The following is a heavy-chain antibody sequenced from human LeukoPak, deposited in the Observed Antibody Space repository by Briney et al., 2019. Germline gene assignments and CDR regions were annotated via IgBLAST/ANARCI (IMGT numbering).Heavy chain of an antibody. CDR2: ISEEKVISDGEYVR. CDR3: ATERPRRIERFDY. V-gene: IGHV3-30*03. Sequence: GRSLRLSCVVSGFSFITHGFHSVRQAPGKWREWVAVISEEKVISDGEYVRYYADSVKGRFTISRDNSKNTVYLQMNSLRVEDTAVYYCATERPRRIERFDYWGQGTLVTVSS. J-gene: IGHJ4*02. CDR1: GFSFITHG. D-gene: IGHD2/OR15-2a*01.